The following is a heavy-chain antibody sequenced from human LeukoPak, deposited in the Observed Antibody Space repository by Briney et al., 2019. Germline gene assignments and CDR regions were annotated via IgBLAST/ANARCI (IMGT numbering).Heavy chain of an antibody. Sequence: SETLSLTCTVSGGSISSYYWSWIRQPPGKGLEWIGYIYYSGSTNYNPSLKSRVTISVDTSKNQFSLKLSSVTAADTAVYYCARHIVVVPADSDYYYYYGMDVWGQGTTVTVSS. D-gene: IGHD2-2*01. J-gene: IGHJ6*02. CDR1: GGSISSYY. V-gene: IGHV4-59*08. CDR3: ARHIVVVPADSDYYYYYGMDV. CDR2: IYYSGST.